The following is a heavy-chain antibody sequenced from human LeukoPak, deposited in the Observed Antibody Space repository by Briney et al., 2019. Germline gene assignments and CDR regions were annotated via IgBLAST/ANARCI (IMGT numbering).Heavy chain of an antibody. J-gene: IGHJ5*02. CDR1: GGSISSYY. CDR3: ARGPLIAAAGTKWFYP. V-gene: IGHV4-59*01. D-gene: IGHD6-13*01. Sequence: SETLSLTCTVSGGSISSYYWSWIRQPPGKGLEWIGYIYYSGSTNYNPSLKSRVTISVDTSKNQFSLKLSSVTAADTAVYYCARGPLIAAAGTKWFYPWGQGTLVTVSS. CDR2: IYYSGST.